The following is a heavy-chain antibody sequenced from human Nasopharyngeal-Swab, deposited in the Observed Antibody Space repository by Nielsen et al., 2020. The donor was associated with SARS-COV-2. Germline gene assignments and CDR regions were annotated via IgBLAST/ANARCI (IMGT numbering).Heavy chain of an antibody. CDR3: ALSHLRSGAIDY. D-gene: IGHD3-10*01. Sequence: GGSLRLSCAASGFTFSSYSMNWVRQAPGKGLEWVSSISSSSSYIYYADSVKGRFTISRDNAKNSLYLQMNSLRAEDTAVYYCALSHLRSGAIDYWGQGTLVTVSS. CDR1: GFTFSSYS. CDR2: ISSSSSYI. V-gene: IGHV3-21*01. J-gene: IGHJ4*02.